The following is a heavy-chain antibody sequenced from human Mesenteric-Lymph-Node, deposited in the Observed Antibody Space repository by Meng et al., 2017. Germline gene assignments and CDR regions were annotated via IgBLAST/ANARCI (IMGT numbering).Heavy chain of an antibody. Sequence: GGSLRLSCAASGFSISNYWMSWVRQAPGKGLEWVANIKQDGSEQYYVDSVKGRFTFSKDNAKNSLYLQMNSLRAEDTAVYYCARGRVATIKDYYYGMDVWGQGTTVTVSS. CDR3: ARGRVATIKDYYYGMDV. D-gene: IGHD5-12*01. J-gene: IGHJ6*02. V-gene: IGHV3-7*01. CDR1: GFSISNYW. CDR2: IKQDGSEQ.